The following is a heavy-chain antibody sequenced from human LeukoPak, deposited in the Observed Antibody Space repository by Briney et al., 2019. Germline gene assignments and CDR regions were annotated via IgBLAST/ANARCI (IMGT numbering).Heavy chain of an antibody. CDR2: IIPIFGTA. J-gene: IGHJ5*02. V-gene: IGHV1-69*13. CDR3: ARDVAMVRGARYRPYKWFDP. CDR1: RGTFSSYG. Sequence: SVKVSCKASRGTFSSYGIIWVRQAPGQGLEWMGGIIPIFGTANYAQKFQGRVTISADESTSTVYMELSSLRSEDTAVYYCARDVAMVRGARYRPYKWFDPWGQGTLVTVSS. D-gene: IGHD3-10*01.